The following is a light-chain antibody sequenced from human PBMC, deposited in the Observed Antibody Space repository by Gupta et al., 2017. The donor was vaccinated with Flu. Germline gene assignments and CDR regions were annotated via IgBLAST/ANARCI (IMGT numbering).Light chain of an antibody. V-gene: IGLV1-51*01. Sequence: QSVLTQPPSVSAAPGQKFTTACSGSSSSIGNNYVSWYQQSPGTAPKLLIYDNNKRPSGIPDRFSGSKSGTSATLDITGLQTGDEADYYCGTWDSSLDARIFGGGTKLTVL. J-gene: IGLJ2*01. CDR2: DNN. CDR3: GTWDSSLDARI. CDR1: SSSIGNNY.